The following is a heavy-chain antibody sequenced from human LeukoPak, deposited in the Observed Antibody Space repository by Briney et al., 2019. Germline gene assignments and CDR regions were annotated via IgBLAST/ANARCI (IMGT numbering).Heavy chain of an antibody. D-gene: IGHD4-17*01. CDR3: ARGSQWGDYAGFDP. J-gene: IGHJ5*02. CDR1: GGSFSNYY. V-gene: IGHV4-34*01. CDR2: GHHSGST. Sequence: SETLSLTCAVYGGSFSNYYCTWIRQPPGKGLEWIGEGHHSGSTNYNPSLKTRVTISVDTSRSQFSLKLTSVTAADTAVYYCARGSQWGDYAGFDPWGQGTLVTVSS.